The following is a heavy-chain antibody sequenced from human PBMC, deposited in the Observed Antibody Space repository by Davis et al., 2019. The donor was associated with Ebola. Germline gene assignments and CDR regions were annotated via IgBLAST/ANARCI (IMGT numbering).Heavy chain of an antibody. CDR2: IIPIFGTA. CDR3: ASEVDCSGGSCPSEDYFDY. D-gene: IGHD2-15*01. J-gene: IGHJ4*02. V-gene: IGHV1-69*06. CDR1: GYTFTSYA. Sequence: SVKVSCKASGYTFTSYAMHWVRQAPGQRLEWMGGIIPIFGTANYAQKFQGRVTITADKSTSTAYMELSSLRSEDTAVYYCASEVDCSGGSCPSEDYFDYWGQGTLVTVSS.